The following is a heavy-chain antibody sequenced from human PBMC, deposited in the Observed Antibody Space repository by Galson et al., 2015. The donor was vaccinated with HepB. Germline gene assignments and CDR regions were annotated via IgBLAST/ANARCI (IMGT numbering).Heavy chain of an antibody. D-gene: IGHD4-11*01. CDR2: TYYRSKWYN. CDR3: ASAYSQVYYGMDV. J-gene: IGHJ6*02. Sequence: CAISGDSVSSNSAAWNWIRQSPSRGHEWLGRTYYRSKWYNDYAVSVKSRITINPDTSKNQFSLQLNSVTPEDTAVYYCASAYSQVYYGMDVWGQGTTVTVSS. V-gene: IGHV6-1*01. CDR1: GDSVSSNSAA.